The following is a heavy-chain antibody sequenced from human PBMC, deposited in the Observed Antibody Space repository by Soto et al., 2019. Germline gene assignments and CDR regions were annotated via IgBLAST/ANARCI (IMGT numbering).Heavy chain of an antibody. CDR1: GGSISSSDYY. V-gene: IGHV4-39*07. Sequence: SETLSLTCTVSGGSISSSDYYWGWIRQPPGKGLEWIGEINHSGSTNYNPSLKSRVTISVDTSKNQFSLKLSSVTAADTAVYYCARVRAYASGPKYFDYWGQGTLVTVSS. D-gene: IGHD1-26*01. CDR2: INHSGST. CDR3: ARVRAYASGPKYFDY. J-gene: IGHJ4*02.